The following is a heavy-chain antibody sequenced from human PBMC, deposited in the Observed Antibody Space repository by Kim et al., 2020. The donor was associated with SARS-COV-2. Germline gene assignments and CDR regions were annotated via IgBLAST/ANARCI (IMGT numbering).Heavy chain of an antibody. CDR1: GFTFSSYW. V-gene: IGHV3-7*03. D-gene: IGHD3-10*01. CDR3: ARDYFLRFGELFY. J-gene: IGHJ4*02. CDR2: IKQDGSEK. Sequence: GGSLRLSCAASGFTFSSYWMSWVRQAPGKGLEWVVNIKQDGSEKYYVDSVKGRFTISRDNAKNSLYLQMNSLRAEDTAVYYCARDYFLRFGELFYWGQGALVTVSS.